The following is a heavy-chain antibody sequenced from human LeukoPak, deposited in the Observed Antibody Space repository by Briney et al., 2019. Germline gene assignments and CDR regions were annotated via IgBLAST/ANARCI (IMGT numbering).Heavy chain of an antibody. Sequence: SPSQTLSLTCTVSGGSISNGVYYWSWIRQHPGKGLEWIGYIYYSGSTYYSPSLKSRLTMSVDTSKNQFSLKLSSVTAADTAVYYCARHRIAPADDAFDIWGRGTMVTVSS. CDR3: ARHRIAPADDAFDI. D-gene: IGHD6-13*01. V-gene: IGHV4-31*03. CDR2: IYYSGST. CDR1: GGSISNGVYY. J-gene: IGHJ3*02.